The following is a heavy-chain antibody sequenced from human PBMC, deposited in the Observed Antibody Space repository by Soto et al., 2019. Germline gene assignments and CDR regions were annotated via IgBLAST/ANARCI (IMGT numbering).Heavy chain of an antibody. CDR3: ARYLNTAGSFDP. J-gene: IGHJ5*02. CDR1: GGSISSGGYF. Sequence: SETLSLTCSVSGGSISSGGYFWSWIRQHPGKGLEWIGYINYSGSTYYNASLKSRVTISVDTSKNQFSLKLSSVTAADTAVYYCARYLNTAGSFDPWGQGTLVTVSS. V-gene: IGHV4-31*03. CDR2: INYSGST. D-gene: IGHD2-2*01.